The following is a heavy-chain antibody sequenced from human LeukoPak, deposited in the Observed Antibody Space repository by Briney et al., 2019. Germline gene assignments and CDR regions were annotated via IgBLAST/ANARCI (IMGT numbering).Heavy chain of an antibody. D-gene: IGHD6-19*01. J-gene: IGHJ4*02. Sequence: GGSLRLSCAASGFTFSGHGMHWIRQAPGKGLEWVAVIWHDGSKQLYADSVKGRFSISRDDSTSTLYLQMNSLRAEGTAVYYCAREDSSGWFSAYWGQGILVTVSS. V-gene: IGHV3-33*01. CDR3: AREDSSGWFSAY. CDR2: IWHDGSKQ. CDR1: GFTFSGHG.